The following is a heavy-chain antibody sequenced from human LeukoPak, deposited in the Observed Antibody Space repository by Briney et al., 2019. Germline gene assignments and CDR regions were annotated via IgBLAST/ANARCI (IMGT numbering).Heavy chain of an antibody. J-gene: IGHJ6*02. Sequence: SETLSLTCTVSGGSINRYYWSWIRQPPGKGLEWIGYIFYSVNTNYNPSLKSRATISLDTSKNQFSLNLRSVTAADTAVYYCARYGTTGTTGFYGMDVWGQGTTVTVSS. CDR2: IFYSVNT. V-gene: IGHV4-59*01. D-gene: IGHD1-1*01. CDR1: GGSINRYY. CDR3: ARYGTTGTTGFYGMDV.